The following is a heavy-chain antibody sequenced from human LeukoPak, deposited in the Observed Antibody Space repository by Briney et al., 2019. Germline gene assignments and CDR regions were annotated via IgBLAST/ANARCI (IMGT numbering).Heavy chain of an antibody. D-gene: IGHD3-3*01. CDR2: ISSSGSKI. Sequence: GGSLRLSCAASGFTFGSYEMNWVRQAPGKGREWVSYISSSGSKIYYGDSVKGRFTISRENVKNSLYLQMNSLRAEDTAVYYCARENSYDLAYWGQGTLVTVSS. J-gene: IGHJ4*02. CDR3: ARENSYDLAY. V-gene: IGHV3-48*03. CDR1: GFTFGSYE.